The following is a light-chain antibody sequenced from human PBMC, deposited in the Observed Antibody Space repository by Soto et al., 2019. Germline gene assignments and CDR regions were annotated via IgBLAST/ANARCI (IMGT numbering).Light chain of an antibody. CDR1: QIFTINY. CDR2: DTS. V-gene: IGKV3D-20*02. Sequence: EIVLTQSPGTLSLSPGERATLSCGASQIFTINYLAWYQQKPGQAPRLLIYDTSIRATGIPARFSGSGSGTDFTLTISSLEPEDFAVYYCQQRNSWPPTFTFGQGTRLEI. CDR3: QQRNSWPPTFT. J-gene: IGKJ5*01.